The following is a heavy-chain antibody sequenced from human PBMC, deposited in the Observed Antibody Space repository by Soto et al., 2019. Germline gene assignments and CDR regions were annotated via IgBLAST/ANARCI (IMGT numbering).Heavy chain of an antibody. Sequence: PGGSLRLSCAASGFTFSSYAMSWVRQAPGEGLEWVSAISGSGGSTYYADSVKGRFTISRDNSKNTLYLQMNSLRAEDTAVYYCAKDGGYCSGGSCYSYYYYGMDVWGQGTTVTVSS. D-gene: IGHD2-15*01. CDR3: AKDGGYCSGGSCYSYYYYGMDV. CDR2: ISGSGGST. J-gene: IGHJ6*02. CDR1: GFTFSSYA. V-gene: IGHV3-23*01.